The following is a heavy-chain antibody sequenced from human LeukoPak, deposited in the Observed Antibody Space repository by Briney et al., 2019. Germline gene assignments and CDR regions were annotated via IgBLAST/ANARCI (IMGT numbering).Heavy chain of an antibody. V-gene: IGHV4-31*03. CDR1: GGSISSGGYY. J-gene: IGHJ4*02. Sequence: SETLSLTCTVSGGSISSGGYYWSWIRQHPGKGLEWFGYIYYSGSTYYNPSLKSRVTISVDTSKNQFSLKLSSVTAADTAVYYCARLAVEIDRYYYDSSGYYTFDDWGQGTLVTVSS. D-gene: IGHD3-22*01. CDR2: IYYSGST. CDR3: ARLAVEIDRYYYDSSGYYTFDD.